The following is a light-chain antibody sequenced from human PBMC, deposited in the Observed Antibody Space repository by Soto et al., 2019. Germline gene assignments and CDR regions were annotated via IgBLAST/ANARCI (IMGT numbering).Light chain of an antibody. J-gene: IGKJ5*01. Sequence: DIQMTQSPSSLSASVGDRVTITCRASQDVRNDLGWYQQKPGKAHKRLIYVASSLQSGVQSRFSGSGSGTEFTLTIRSLQPEDFATYYCIQHHNYPQTFGQGTRLEIK. CDR1: QDVRND. CDR2: VAS. V-gene: IGKV1-17*01. CDR3: IQHHNYPQT.